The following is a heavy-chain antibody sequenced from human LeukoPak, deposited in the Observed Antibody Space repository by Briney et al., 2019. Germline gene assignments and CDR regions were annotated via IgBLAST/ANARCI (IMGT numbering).Heavy chain of an antibody. J-gene: IGHJ3*02. CDR1: GFTFSSYS. CDR2: ISSSSSYI. V-gene: IGHV3-21*01. Sequence: GGSLRLSCAASGFTFSSYSMNWVRQAPGKGLEWVSSISSSSSYIYYADSVKGRFTISRDNAKNSLYLQMNSLRAEDTAVYYCARDPRAVDAFDIWGQGTMVTVS. CDR3: ARDPRAVDAFDI.